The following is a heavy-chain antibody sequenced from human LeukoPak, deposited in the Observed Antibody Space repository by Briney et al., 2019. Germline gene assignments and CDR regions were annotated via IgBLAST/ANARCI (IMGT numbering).Heavy chain of an antibody. CDR3: AREDYYFDS. CDR2: INHSRGT. CDR1: GGSITAYY. J-gene: IGHJ4*02. V-gene: IGHV4-34*01. Sequence: SETLSLTCSVYGGSITAYYWSWIRQPPGKGLEWIGEINHSRGTKCNPSLESRVTILLDAAKNEFSLNLNSVTAADTAVYYCAREDYYFDSWGQGTLVTVSS.